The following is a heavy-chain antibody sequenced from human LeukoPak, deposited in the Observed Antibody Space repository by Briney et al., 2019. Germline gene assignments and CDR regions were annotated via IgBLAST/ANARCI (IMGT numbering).Heavy chain of an antibody. CDR2: VSPNSGNT. J-gene: IGHJ4*02. CDR3: ARINGRGNGWLRPLDY. V-gene: IGHV1-8*01. D-gene: IGHD6-19*01. CDR1: GYTFLHHD. Sequence: ASVKVSCKASGYTFLHHDINWVRQVTGQGLEWMAWVSPNSGNTGYAQKFKGRVTLTIDTSINTAYMELSSLRSEDTSVYYCARINGRGNGWLRPLDYWGQGTLVTVPS.